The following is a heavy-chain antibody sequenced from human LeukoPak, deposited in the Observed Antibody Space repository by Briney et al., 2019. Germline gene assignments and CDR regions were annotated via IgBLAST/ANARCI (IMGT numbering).Heavy chain of an antibody. CDR3: ARVSIAARIWDY. CDR1: GFTFSNYW. J-gene: IGHJ4*02. D-gene: IGHD6-6*01. V-gene: IGHV3-7*01. Sequence: GGSLRLSCAVSGFTFSNYWMNWVRQAPGKGLEWVANINQDGSEKYYVDSVKGRFTISRDNSKNTLYLQMNSLRAEDTAVYYCARVSIAARIWDYWGQGTLVTVSS. CDR2: INQDGSEK.